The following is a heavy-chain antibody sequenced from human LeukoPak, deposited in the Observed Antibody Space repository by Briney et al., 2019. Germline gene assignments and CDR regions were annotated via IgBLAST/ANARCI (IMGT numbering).Heavy chain of an antibody. CDR1: GYTITNNY. D-gene: IGHD3-10*02. CDR3: ARDRSRVLDP. V-gene: IGHV1-2*02. J-gene: IGHJ5*02. Sequence: ASVKVSRKASGYTITNNYMHWVRQAPGQGLEWMGWINPNSGGTNYAQKFQGRVTMTRDTSISTAYMELSRLRSDDTAVYYCARDRSRVLDPWGQGTLVTVSS. CDR2: INPNSGGT.